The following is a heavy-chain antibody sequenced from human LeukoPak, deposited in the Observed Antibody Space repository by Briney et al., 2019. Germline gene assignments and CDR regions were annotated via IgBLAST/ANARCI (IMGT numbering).Heavy chain of an antibody. V-gene: IGHV4-39*07. J-gene: IGHJ6*03. CDR1: GGSISSSSYY. D-gene: IGHD5-18*01. CDR3: AREIYNYGSVYYMDV. CDR2: ISYSGST. Sequence: SETLSLTCTVSGGSISSSSYYWGWIRQPPGKGLEWIGSISYSGSTYYNPSLKSRVTISVDTSKSQFSLKLSSVTAADTAVYSCAREIYNYGSVYYMDVWGKGTTVTVSS.